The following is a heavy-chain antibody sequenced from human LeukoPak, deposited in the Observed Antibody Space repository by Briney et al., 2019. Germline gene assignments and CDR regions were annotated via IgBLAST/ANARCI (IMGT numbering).Heavy chain of an antibody. V-gene: IGHV3-23*01. D-gene: IGHD3-22*01. CDR3: AKVPYDSSGYYYFDY. J-gene: IGHJ4*02. Sequence: GGSLRLSCAASGFTFSSYAMSWVRQAPGKGLEWVSDIRGSGGSTYYADSVKGRFTISRDNSKNTLYLQMYSLRAEDTAVYYCAKVPYDSSGYYYFDYWGQGTLVIVSS. CDR2: IRGSGGST. CDR1: GFTFSSYA.